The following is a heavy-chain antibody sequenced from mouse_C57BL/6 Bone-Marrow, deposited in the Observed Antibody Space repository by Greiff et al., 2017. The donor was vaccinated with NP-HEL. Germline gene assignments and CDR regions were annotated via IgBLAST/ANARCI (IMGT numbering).Heavy chain of an antibody. Sequence: EVKLMESGGGLVQPGGSMKLSCAASGFTFSDAWMDWVRQSPEKGLERVAEIRNKANNHATYYAESVKGRFTISRDDSKSSVYLQMNSLRAEDTGIYYCTSGYDWGQGTTLTVSS. CDR1: GFTFSDAW. CDR3: TSGYD. CDR2: IRNKANNHAT. J-gene: IGHJ2*01. V-gene: IGHV6-6*01. D-gene: IGHD3-2*02.